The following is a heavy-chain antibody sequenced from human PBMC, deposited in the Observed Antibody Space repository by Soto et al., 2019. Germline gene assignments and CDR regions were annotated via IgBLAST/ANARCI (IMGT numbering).Heavy chain of an antibody. V-gene: IGHV3-30-3*01. D-gene: IGHD4-17*01. J-gene: IGHJ4*02. Sequence: GGSLRLSCAASGSTFSNYAMHWVRQAPGKGLEWVAVISYDGSNTYYADSVKGRFTISRDNSKNTLYLQMDSLRAEDTAVYFCARRPVTYYFDYWGQGTLVTVSS. CDR1: GSTFSNYA. CDR3: ARRPVTYYFDY. CDR2: ISYDGSNT.